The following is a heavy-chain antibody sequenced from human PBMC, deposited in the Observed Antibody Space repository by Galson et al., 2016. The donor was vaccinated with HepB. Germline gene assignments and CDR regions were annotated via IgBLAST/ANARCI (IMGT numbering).Heavy chain of an antibody. Sequence: LRLSCAASGFDLSDYYMSWLRHAPGKGLEWLSYISSDGYTTYYADSAKGRFTISWDNSKNSLNLQLNSLRGEDRAVYSCARAATENSYGPPDAFDIWGQGTVVAVSS. CDR1: GFDLSDYY. J-gene: IGHJ3*02. CDR2: ISSDGYTT. D-gene: IGHD3-10*01. V-gene: IGHV3-11*04. CDR3: ARAATENSYGPPDAFDI.